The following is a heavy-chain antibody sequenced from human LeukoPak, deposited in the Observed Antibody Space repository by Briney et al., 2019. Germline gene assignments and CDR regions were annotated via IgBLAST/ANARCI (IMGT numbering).Heavy chain of an antibody. CDR2: IKQDGSEK. V-gene: IGHV3-7*03. J-gene: IGHJ6*03. CDR1: GFTFSSYS. D-gene: IGHD3-3*01. Sequence: PGGSLRLSCAASGFTFSSYSMNWVRQAPGKGLEWVANIKQDGSEKYYVDSVKGRFTISRDNAKNSLYLQMNSLRAEDTAVYYCAKHPITIFGVAYYYYMDVWGKGTTVTVSS. CDR3: AKHPITIFGVAYYYYMDV.